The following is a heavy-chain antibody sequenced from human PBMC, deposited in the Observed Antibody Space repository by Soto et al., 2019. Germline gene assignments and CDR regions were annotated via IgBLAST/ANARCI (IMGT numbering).Heavy chain of an antibody. CDR3: AKDLKGSGWYDFDY. J-gene: IGHJ4*02. Sequence: GGSLRLSCAASGFTFSSYGMHWVRQAPGKGLEWVAVISYDGSNKYYADSVKGRFTISRDNSKNTLYLQMNSLRAEDTAVYYCAKDLKGSGWYDFDYWGQGTLVTVSS. D-gene: IGHD6-19*01. CDR1: GFTFSSYG. V-gene: IGHV3-30*18. CDR2: ISYDGSNK.